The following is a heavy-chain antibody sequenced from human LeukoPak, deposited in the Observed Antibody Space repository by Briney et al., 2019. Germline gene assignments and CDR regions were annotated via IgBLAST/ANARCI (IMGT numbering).Heavy chain of an antibody. Sequence: ASVQVSYTPSGYAFTAYYMHWVRQAPGQGLEWMGWMDSNRGDTKYAPKFRGRVTMTRDTSISTAYMELSSLRSDDTAVYYCARDRSITEKYSGSYFPDYWGQGTLVTVSS. CDR2: MDSNRGDT. J-gene: IGHJ4*02. CDR3: ARDRSITEKYSGSYFPDY. CDR1: GYAFTAYY. D-gene: IGHD1-26*01. V-gene: IGHV1-2*02.